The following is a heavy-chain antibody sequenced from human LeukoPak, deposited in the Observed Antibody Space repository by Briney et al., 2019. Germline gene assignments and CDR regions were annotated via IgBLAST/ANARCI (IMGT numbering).Heavy chain of an antibody. D-gene: IGHD6-19*01. CDR3: ARSAVAGYFDY. CDR2: ISGSGGGT. CDR1: GFTFSNYA. V-gene: IGHV3-23*01. J-gene: IGHJ4*02. Sequence: PGGSLRLSCAASGFTFSNYAMNWVRQAPGKGLEWVSAISGSGGGTFYADSVKGRFTISRDNSKNTLYLQMNSLRAEDTAVYYCARSAVAGYFDYWGQGTLVTVSS.